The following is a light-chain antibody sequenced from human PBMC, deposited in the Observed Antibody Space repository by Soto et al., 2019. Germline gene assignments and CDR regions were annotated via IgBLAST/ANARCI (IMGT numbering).Light chain of an antibody. V-gene: IGKV3-15*01. CDR1: QSVSSN. CDR2: GAS. CDR3: QQYNNWRPWK. J-gene: IGKJ1*01. Sequence: EIVMTQSPATLPVSPGERATLSCRASQSVSSNLAWYQQKPGQAPRLLIYGASTRATGIPARFSGSGSGTEFTLTISSLQSEDFAVYYCQQYNNWRPWKYRKGPKVEIK.